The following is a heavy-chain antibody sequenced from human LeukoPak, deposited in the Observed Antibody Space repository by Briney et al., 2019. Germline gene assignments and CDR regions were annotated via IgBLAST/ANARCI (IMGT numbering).Heavy chain of an antibody. D-gene: IGHD3-9*01. Sequence: GASVKVSRKASGYTFTSYAMHWVRQAPGQRLEWMGRINAGNGNTKYSQKFQGRVTITRDTSASTAYMELSSLRSEDTAVYYCARGTRLGYFDWLAFDYWGQGTLVTVSS. CDR2: INAGNGNT. V-gene: IGHV1-3*01. CDR1: GYTFTSYA. J-gene: IGHJ4*02. CDR3: ARGTRLGYFDWLAFDY.